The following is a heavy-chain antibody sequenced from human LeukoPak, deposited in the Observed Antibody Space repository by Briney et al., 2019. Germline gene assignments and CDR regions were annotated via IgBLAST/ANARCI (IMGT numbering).Heavy chain of an antibody. J-gene: IGHJ4*02. Sequence: GGSLRLSCAASGFIFRDHWMSWVRQAPGRGLEWVAHIKRDGSEKHYVDSVEGRFTLSRDDARNSLYLQMNSLRVDDSAVYYCARGPNYGDRVDYVDYWGQGTLVTVSS. CDR3: ARGPNYGDRVDYVDY. V-gene: IGHV3-7*03. D-gene: IGHD4-17*01. CDR2: IKRDGSEK. CDR1: GFIFRDHW.